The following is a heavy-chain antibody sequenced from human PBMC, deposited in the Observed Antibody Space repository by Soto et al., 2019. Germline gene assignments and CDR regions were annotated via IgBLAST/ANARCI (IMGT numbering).Heavy chain of an antibody. D-gene: IGHD3-10*01. J-gene: IGHJ5*02. CDR3: ASLFGIWFGELRMES. V-gene: IGHV3-21*01. Sequence: GGSLRLSCAASGFTFSSYSMNWVRQAPGKGLEWVSSISSSSSYIYYADSVKGRFTISRDNAKNSLYLQMNSLRAEDTAVYYCASLFGIWFGELRMESWGQGTLVTVSS. CDR1: GFTFSSYS. CDR2: ISSSSSYI.